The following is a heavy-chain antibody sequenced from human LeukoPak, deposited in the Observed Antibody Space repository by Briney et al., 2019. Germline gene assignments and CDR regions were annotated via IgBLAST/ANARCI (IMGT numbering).Heavy chain of an antibody. D-gene: IGHD3-9*01. Sequence: GGSLRLSCAASGFTFSSYAMHWVRQAPGKGLEWVAVISYDGSNKYYADSVKGRFTISRDNSKNTLYLQGNSLRAEDTALYYCARDHDWSYFDYWGQGTLVTVSS. CDR1: GFTFSSYA. CDR3: ARDHDWSYFDY. J-gene: IGHJ4*02. CDR2: ISYDGSNK. V-gene: IGHV3-30-3*01.